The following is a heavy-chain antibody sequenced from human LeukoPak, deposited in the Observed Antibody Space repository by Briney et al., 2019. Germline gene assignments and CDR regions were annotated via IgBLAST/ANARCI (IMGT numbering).Heavy chain of an antibody. D-gene: IGHD3-22*01. CDR2: INPNSCGT. CDR3: ARDPGGGHYYDSSGENNWFDP. J-gene: IGHJ5*02. Sequence: ASVKVSCKASGYTFTGYYMHWVRQAPGQGLEGMGWINPNSCGTNYAQKFQGRVTMTRDTSISTAYMELSRLRSDDTAVYYCARDPGGGHYYDSSGENNWFDPWGQGTLVTVSS. CDR1: GYTFTGYY. V-gene: IGHV1-2*02.